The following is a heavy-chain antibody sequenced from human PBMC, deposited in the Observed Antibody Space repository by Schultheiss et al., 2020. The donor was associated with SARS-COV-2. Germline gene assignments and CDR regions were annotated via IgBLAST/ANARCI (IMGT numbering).Heavy chain of an antibody. CDR2: INHSGST. J-gene: IGHJ5*02. Sequence: SETLSLTCAVYGGSFSGYYWSWIRQPPGKGLEWIGEINHSGSTNYNPSLKSRVTISVDTSENQFSLKLSSVTAADTAVYYCARGSWQSNWFDPWGQGTLVTVSS. CDR3: ARGSWQSNWFDP. V-gene: IGHV4-34*01. CDR1: GGSFSGYY. D-gene: IGHD5-12*01.